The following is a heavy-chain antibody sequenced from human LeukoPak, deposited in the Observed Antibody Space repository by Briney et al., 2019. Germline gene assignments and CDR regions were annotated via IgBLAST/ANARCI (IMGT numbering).Heavy chain of an antibody. D-gene: IGHD6-6*01. Sequence: PGGSLRLSCAASGFTFSNYVMTWVRQAPGKGLEWVSAISGSGVGTFYADSVKGRFTISRDNSKYTLYLQMNSLRAEDTAVYYCAKDSSSSGVDFDYWGQGTLVTVSS. J-gene: IGHJ4*02. CDR1: GFTFSNYV. CDR2: ISGSGVGT. CDR3: AKDSSSSGVDFDY. V-gene: IGHV3-23*01.